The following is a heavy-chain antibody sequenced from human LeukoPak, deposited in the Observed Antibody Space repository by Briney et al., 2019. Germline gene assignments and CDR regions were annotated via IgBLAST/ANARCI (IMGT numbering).Heavy chain of an antibody. V-gene: IGHV3-23*01. Sequence: GGSLRLSSAASGFTFSSYAMSWVRQAPGKGLEWVSAISGSGGSTYYADSVKGRFTISRDNSKNTLYLQMNSLRAEDTAVYYCAKDHSYDFWSGYSNDAFDIWGQGTMVTVSS. CDR2: ISGSGGST. CDR1: GFTFSSYA. J-gene: IGHJ3*02. D-gene: IGHD3-3*01. CDR3: AKDHSYDFWSGYSNDAFDI.